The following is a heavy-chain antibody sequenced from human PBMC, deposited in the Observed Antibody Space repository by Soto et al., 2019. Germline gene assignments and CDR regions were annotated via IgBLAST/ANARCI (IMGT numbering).Heavy chain of an antibody. V-gene: IGHV6-1*01. CDR2: TYYRSKWYN. D-gene: IGHD3-22*01. CDR3: ARRGGSGYFYGMDV. J-gene: IGHJ6*02. CDR1: GDSVSSNSAA. Sequence: SQTLSLTCAISGDSVSSNSAAWNWITQSPSRGLEWLGRTYYRSKWYNDYAVSAKSRITINPDTSKNQFSLQLNSVTPEDTAVYFCARRGGSGYFYGMDVWGQGTTVTVSS.